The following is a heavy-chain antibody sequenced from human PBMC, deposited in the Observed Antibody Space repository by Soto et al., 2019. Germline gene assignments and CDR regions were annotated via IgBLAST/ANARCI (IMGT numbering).Heavy chain of an antibody. D-gene: IGHD6-13*01. J-gene: IGHJ4*02. V-gene: IGHV4-30-2*01. CDR2: IYHSGST. CDR1: GGSISSGGYS. Sequence: TLSLTCAVSGGSISSGGYSWSWIRQPPGKGLEWIGYIYHSGSTYYNPSLKSRVTISVDRSKNQFSLKLSSVTAADTAMYYCARVIAAAGMFDYWGQGTLVTVSS. CDR3: ARVIAAAGMFDY.